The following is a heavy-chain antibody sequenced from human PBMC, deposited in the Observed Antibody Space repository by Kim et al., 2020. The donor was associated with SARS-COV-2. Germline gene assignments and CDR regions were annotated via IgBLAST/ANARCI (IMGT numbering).Heavy chain of an antibody. V-gene: IGHV3-9*01. Sequence: VKGRFTISEDNAKTSLYLQMNSLRAEATALYYCAKVHGSGSYYNVPYFDYWGQGTLVTVSS. J-gene: IGHJ4*02. D-gene: IGHD3-10*01. CDR3: AKVHGSGSYYNVPYFDY.